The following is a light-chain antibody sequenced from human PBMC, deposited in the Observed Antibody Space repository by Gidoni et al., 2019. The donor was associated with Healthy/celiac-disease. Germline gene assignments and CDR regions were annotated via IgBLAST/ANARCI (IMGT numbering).Light chain of an antibody. V-gene: IGKV2-28*01. J-gene: IGKJ1*01. Sequence: EIVMSQSQLSLPVTPGEPASISCRSRQSLLHSNGYNYLDCYLQKPGQSPQLLFDLGSSRAAGVPDRFSGSGSGTEFTLKSSSVEAEDVVVYYCMQALQTPRTFGQGTKVEIK. CDR2: LGS. CDR3: MQALQTPRT. CDR1: QSLLHSNGYNY.